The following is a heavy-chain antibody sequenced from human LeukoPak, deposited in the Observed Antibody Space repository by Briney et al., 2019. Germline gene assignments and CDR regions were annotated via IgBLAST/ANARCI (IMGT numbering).Heavy chain of an antibody. CDR3: AKAHYGSGSYYVY. CDR2: ISWNSGSI. CDR1: GFTFDDYA. Sequence: HPGRSLRLSCAASGFTFDDYAMHWVRQAPGKGLEWVSGISWNSGSIGYADSVKGRFTISRDNAKNSLYLQMNSLRAEDTALYYCAKAHYGSGSYYVYWGQGTLVTVSS. J-gene: IGHJ4*02. V-gene: IGHV3-9*01. D-gene: IGHD3-10*01.